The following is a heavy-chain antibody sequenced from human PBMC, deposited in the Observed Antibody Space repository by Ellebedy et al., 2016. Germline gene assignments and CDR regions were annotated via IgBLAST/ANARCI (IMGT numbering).Heavy chain of an antibody. CDR3: AKSRQLVLGVWDY. CDR1: GFTFSSYA. V-gene: IGHV3-23*01. J-gene: IGHJ4*02. Sequence: GESLKISXAASGFTFSSYAMSWVRQAPGNRLEWVSGISGSGYNTYYADSVKGRFTISRDNSKNTLYLQTNSLRAEDTAVYYCAKSRQLVLGVWDYWGQGTLVTVSS. CDR2: ISGSGYNT. D-gene: IGHD6-6*01.